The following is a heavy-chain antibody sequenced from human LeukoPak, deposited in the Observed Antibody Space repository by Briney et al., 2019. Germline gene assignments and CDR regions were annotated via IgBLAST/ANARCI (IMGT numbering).Heavy chain of an antibody. Sequence: GGSLRLSCAASGFTFSSYAMSWVRQAPGKGLEWVSAISGSGGSTYYADSVKGRFTISRDNSKNTLYLQMNSLRAEDTAVYYCAKVLQTLPRLRYFDWLLSPFDYWGLGTLVTVSS. CDR1: GFTFSSYA. V-gene: IGHV3-23*01. CDR3: AKVLQTLPRLRYFDWLLSPFDY. CDR2: ISGSGGST. J-gene: IGHJ4*02. D-gene: IGHD3-9*01.